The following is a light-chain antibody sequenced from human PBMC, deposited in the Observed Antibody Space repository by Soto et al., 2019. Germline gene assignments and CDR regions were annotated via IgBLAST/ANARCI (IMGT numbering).Light chain of an antibody. V-gene: IGKV1-27*01. CDR2: AAS. Sequence: DIQMTQSPSSLSASLGDRVTITCRASQGIGVYLAWFQQPPGNVPNLLFYAASTLQSGVPSRFSGSGSGTEFTLTISSLQPEDGATYYCQKYNSAPLTFGGGTKVDLK. J-gene: IGKJ4*01. CDR1: QGIGVY. CDR3: QKYNSAPLT.